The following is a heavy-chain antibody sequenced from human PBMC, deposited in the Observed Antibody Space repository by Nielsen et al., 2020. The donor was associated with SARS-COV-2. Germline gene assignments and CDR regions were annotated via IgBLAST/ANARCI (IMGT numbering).Heavy chain of an antibody. CDR1: GFNFNNYG. CDR2: ISYDGSNK. Sequence: GGSLRLSCTASGFNFNNYGFYWVRQAPGKGLEWVAVISYDGSNKYYADPVKGRFTISRDNSKNTLYLQMNSLRAEDTAVYYCARDGMATTDGPYGMDVWGQGTTVTVSS. J-gene: IGHJ6*02. CDR3: ARDGMATTDGPYGMDV. D-gene: IGHD5-24*01. V-gene: IGHV3-30*03.